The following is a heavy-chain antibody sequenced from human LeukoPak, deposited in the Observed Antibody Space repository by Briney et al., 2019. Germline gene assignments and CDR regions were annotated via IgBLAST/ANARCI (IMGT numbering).Heavy chain of an antibody. D-gene: IGHD6-19*01. V-gene: IGHV1-3*03. Sequence: RASVTVSCKGSGYTFTSYAMHWVRQAPGQRLERMGWINAGNGNTKYSQEFQGRVTITRDTSASTAYMELSSLRSEDMAVYYCARQVAGYFDYWGQGTLVTVSS. J-gene: IGHJ4*02. CDR2: INAGNGNT. CDR1: GYTFTSYA. CDR3: ARQVAGYFDY.